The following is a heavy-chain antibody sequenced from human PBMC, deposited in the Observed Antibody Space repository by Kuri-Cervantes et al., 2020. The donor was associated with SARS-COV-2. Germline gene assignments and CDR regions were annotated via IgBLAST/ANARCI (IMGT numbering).Heavy chain of an antibody. J-gene: IGHJ4*02. Sequence: ASVKVSCKASGYTFTSYGIGWVRQAPGQGLEWMGWISTYYGDTDYAQSFQDRVTMTTDTSTSTPYMELKSLRSDDTAVYYCARGYGSRSSFDYWGQGTLVTVSS. V-gene: IGHV1-18*01. D-gene: IGHD6-13*01. CDR2: ISTYYGDT. CDR1: GYTFTSYG. CDR3: ARGYGSRSSFDY.